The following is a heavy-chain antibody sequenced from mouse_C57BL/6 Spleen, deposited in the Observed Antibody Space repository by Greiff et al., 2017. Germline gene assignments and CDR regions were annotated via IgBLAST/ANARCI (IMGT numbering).Heavy chain of an antibody. J-gene: IGHJ2*01. V-gene: IGHV3-1*01. CDR1: GYSITSGYD. CDR2: ISYSGST. Sequence: EVQLQQSGPGMVKPSQSLSLTCTVTGYSITSGYDWHWIRHFPGNKLEWMGYISYSGSTNYNPSLKSRISITHDTSKNHFFLKLNSVTTEDTATYYCARGEGQLRLLGYFDYWGQGTTLTVSS. D-gene: IGHD3-2*02. CDR3: ARGEGQLRLLGYFDY.